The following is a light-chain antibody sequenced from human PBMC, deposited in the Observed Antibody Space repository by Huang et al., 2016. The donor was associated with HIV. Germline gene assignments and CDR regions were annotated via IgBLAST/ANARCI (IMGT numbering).Light chain of an antibody. CDR2: GAS. V-gene: IGKV3-15*01. J-gene: IGKJ5*01. Sequence: ETVIMQSPATLSVSPGERVTLSCRASESVGRTLAWYQQRSGQAPRLLIYGASTRAPGIPARSNGRGSGTEFTLTISSLQSEDLAVYYCQQYNNWPPVTFGQGTRLEIK. CDR3: QQYNNWPPVT. CDR1: ESVGRT.